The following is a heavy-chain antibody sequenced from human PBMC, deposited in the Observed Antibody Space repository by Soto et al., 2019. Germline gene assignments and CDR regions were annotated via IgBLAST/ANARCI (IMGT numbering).Heavy chain of an antibody. D-gene: IGHD3-3*01. V-gene: IGHV5-51*01. Sequence: GESLKISCKGSGYSFTSYWIGWVRQMPGKGLEWMGIIYPGDSDTRYSPSFQGQVTISADKSISTAYLQWSSLKASDTAMYYCARSTIFGVVKGGGNYYYYGMDVWGQGTTVTVSS. CDR1: GYSFTSYW. J-gene: IGHJ6*02. CDR3: ARSTIFGVVKGGGNYYYYGMDV. CDR2: IYPGDSDT.